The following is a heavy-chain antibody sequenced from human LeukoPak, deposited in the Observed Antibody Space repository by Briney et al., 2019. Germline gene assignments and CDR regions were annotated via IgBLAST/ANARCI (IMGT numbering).Heavy chain of an antibody. CDR1: GFTFSSYW. CDR2: INSDGSST. V-gene: IGHV3-74*03. D-gene: IGHD4-11*01. J-gene: IGHJ6*03. CDR3: ARDYSNYREYYYYYYYMDV. Sequence: GESLRLSCEASGFTFSSYWMHWVRQAPGKGLVWVSRINSDGSSTTYADSVKGRFTVSRDTAKNSLYLQMNSLRAEDTAVYYCARDYSNYREYYYYYYYMDVWGKGTTVTVSS.